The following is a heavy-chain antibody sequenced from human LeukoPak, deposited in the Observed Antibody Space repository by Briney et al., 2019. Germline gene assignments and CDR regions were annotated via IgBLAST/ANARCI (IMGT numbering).Heavy chain of an antibody. Sequence: GGSLRLSCAASGFSFRSYSMNWVRQAPGKGLEWVSSITSSSNYIYYSDSVKGRFTISRDNAKNSLYLQMNSLRAEDTAVYYCARGQGDYGDFDYWGQGTLVTVSS. D-gene: IGHD4-17*01. J-gene: IGHJ4*02. CDR2: ITSSSNYI. V-gene: IGHV3-21*01. CDR1: GFSFRSYS. CDR3: ARGQGDYGDFDY.